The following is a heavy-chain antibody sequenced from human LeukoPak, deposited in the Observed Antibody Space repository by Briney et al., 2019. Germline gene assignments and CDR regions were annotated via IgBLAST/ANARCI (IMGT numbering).Heavy chain of an antibody. D-gene: IGHD4-17*01. V-gene: IGHV3-23*01. CDR2: ISGSGGST. CDR1: GFTFSSYA. Sequence: GGSLRLPCAASGFTFSSYAMSWVRQAPGKGLEWVSAISGSGGSTYYADSVKGRFTISRDNSKNTLYLQMNSLRAEDTAVYYCAKGGFFYGDYDFDYWGQGTLVTVSS. CDR3: AKGGFFYGDYDFDY. J-gene: IGHJ4*02.